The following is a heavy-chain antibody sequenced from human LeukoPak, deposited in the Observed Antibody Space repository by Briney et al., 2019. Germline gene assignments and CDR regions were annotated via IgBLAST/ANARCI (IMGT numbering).Heavy chain of an antibody. Sequence: GGSLRLSSAAAAFTCSTYDMDWGRRGTGQGLEWVSAIGTAGDTYYPGSVKGRFSISRENAKNSLYLQMNSLRAGDTAVYYCARGYRGYYDSSGYYGDAFDIWGQGTMVTVSS. CDR2: IGTAGDT. V-gene: IGHV3-13*01. D-gene: IGHD3-22*01. CDR1: AFTCSTYD. J-gene: IGHJ3*02. CDR3: ARGYRGYYDSSGYYGDAFDI.